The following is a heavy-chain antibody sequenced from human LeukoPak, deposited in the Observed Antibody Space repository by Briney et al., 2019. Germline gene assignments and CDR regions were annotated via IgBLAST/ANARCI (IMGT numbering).Heavy chain of an antibody. J-gene: IGHJ4*02. CDR2: IYSGGST. Sequence: GGSLRLSCAASGFTVSSNYMSWVRQAPGKGLEWVSVIYSGGSTYYADSVKGRFTISRDNSKNTLYLQMNSLRAEDTAVYYCARAKDYDILTGYYKDLGYFDYWGQGTLVTVPS. CDR3: ARAKDYDILTGYYKDLGYFDY. V-gene: IGHV3-53*01. D-gene: IGHD3-9*01. CDR1: GFTVSSNY.